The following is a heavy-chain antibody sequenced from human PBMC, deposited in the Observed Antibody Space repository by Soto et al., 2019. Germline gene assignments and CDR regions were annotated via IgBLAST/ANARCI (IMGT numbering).Heavy chain of an antibody. Sequence: PSQTLSLTCAISGDSVSSNSAAWNWIRQSPSRGLEWLGRTYYRSKWYNDYAVSVESRITINPDTSKNQFSLQLNSVTPEDTAVYYCAREQAVAGLDFNWFDPWGQGTLVPVSP. V-gene: IGHV6-1*01. D-gene: IGHD6-19*01. J-gene: IGHJ5*02. CDR3: AREQAVAGLDFNWFDP. CDR2: TYYRSKWYN. CDR1: GDSVSSNSAA.